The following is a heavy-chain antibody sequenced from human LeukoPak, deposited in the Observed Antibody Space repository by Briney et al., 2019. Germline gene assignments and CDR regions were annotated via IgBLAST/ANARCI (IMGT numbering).Heavy chain of an antibody. CDR3: AKDPKFIAAAGHNWFDP. V-gene: IGHV3-23*01. Sequence: GGSLRLSCAASGFTFSSYAMSWVRQAPGKGLEWVSAISGSGGSTYYADSVEGRFTISRDNSKNTLYLQMNSLRAEDTAVYYCAKDPKFIAAAGHNWFDPWGQGTLVTVSS. CDR2: ISGSGGST. D-gene: IGHD6-13*01. J-gene: IGHJ5*02. CDR1: GFTFSSYA.